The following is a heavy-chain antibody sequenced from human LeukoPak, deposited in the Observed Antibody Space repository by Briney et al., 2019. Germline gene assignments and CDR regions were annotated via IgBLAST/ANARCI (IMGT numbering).Heavy chain of an antibody. V-gene: IGHV3-23*01. J-gene: IGHJ4*02. CDR1: GFTFSSYS. CDR3: AKGRRGRVTMIVVVITSYYFDY. CDR2: ISGSGGST. D-gene: IGHD3-22*01. Sequence: PGGSLRLSCAASGFTFSSYSMNWVRQAPGKGLEWVSAISGSGGSTYYADSVKGRFTISRDNSKNTLYLQMNSLRAEDTAVYYCAKGRRGRVTMIVVVITSYYFDYWGQGTLVTVSS.